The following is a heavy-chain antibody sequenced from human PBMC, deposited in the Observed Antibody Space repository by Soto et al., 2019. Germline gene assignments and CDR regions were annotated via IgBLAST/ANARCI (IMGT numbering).Heavy chain of an antibody. CDR2: ISYDGSNK. J-gene: IGHJ6*02. Sequence: GGSLRLSCAASGFTFSSYGMHWVRQAPGKGLEWVAVISYDGSNKYYADSVKGRFTISRDNSKNTLYLQMNSLRAEDTAVYYCEREPEYNWNDDSVYYYYGMDVWCQGNTVNVS. CDR3: EREPEYNWNDDSVYYYYGMDV. CDR1: GFTFSSYG. D-gene: IGHD1-20*01. V-gene: IGHV3-30*03.